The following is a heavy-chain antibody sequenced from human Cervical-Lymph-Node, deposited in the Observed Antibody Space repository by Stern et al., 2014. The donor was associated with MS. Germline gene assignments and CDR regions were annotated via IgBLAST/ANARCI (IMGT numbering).Heavy chain of an antibody. Sequence: MQLVESGGGVVQPGKSLRLSCAASGFTFSSYGMYWVRQAPGKGLEWVAVIWYDGSNKYYADSVKGRFTISRDNSKNTLYLQMKSLRAEDTAVYFCARDGYCSGGSSYSYFDYWGQGTLVTVSS. CDR2: IWYDGSNK. J-gene: IGHJ4*02. CDR3: ARDGYCSGGSSYSYFDY. CDR1: GFTFSSYG. V-gene: IGHV3-33*01. D-gene: IGHD2-15*01.